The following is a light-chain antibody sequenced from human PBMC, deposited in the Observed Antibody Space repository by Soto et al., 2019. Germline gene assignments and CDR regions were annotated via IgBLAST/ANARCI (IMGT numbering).Light chain of an antibody. V-gene: IGKV1-16*02. CDR3: QQYNDYPYT. Sequence: DIQMTQSPSSLSASVGDRVTITCRASQGINNYLAWFQQKPGKATKSLIYAASSLQSGVPSKFSGSGSGTDFTLTINSLQPEDFATYYCQQYNDYPYTFGQGTKLEIK. J-gene: IGKJ2*01. CDR2: AAS. CDR1: QGINNY.